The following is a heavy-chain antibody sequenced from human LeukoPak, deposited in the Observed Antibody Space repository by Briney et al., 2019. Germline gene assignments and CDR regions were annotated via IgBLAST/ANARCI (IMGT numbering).Heavy chain of an antibody. CDR2: INYSGTGT. CDR1: GFSFSTYD. CDR3: VKHSGGVYGNSDS. Sequence: GGSLRLSCAASGFSFSTYDMTWVRQAPGKGLDWVSSINYSGTGTYYADSVRGRFTISKDSSKNTLQMNSLSAEDTAIYYCVKHSGGVYGNSDSWGQGILVTVSS. V-gene: IGHV3-23*01. D-gene: IGHD1-1*01. J-gene: IGHJ4*02.